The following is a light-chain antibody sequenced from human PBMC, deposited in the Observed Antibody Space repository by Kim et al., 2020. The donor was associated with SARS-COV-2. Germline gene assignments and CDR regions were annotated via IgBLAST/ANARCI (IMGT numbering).Light chain of an antibody. CDR3: QQRSNWPRT. CDR1: QSVSSY. CDR2: DAS. V-gene: IGKV3-11*01. J-gene: IGKJ1*01. Sequence: EIVLTQSPATLSLSPGERATLSCRASQSVSSYLAWYQQKPGQAPRLLIYDASNRATRIPARFGGSGSGTDFTLTISSLEPEDFAVYYCQQRSNWPRTFGQGTKVDIK.